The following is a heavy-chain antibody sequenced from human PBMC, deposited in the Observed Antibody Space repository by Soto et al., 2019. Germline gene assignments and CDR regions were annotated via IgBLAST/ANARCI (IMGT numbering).Heavy chain of an antibody. CDR3: ARDLWGYCGTDCFPLDV. J-gene: IGHJ6*02. D-gene: IGHD2-21*02. CDR2: MYNTGST. CDR1: GGAISRYY. V-gene: IGHV4-59*01. Sequence: SETLSLTCTVSGGAISRYYWSWIRQPPGKGLEWIGYMYNTGSTVYNPSFKSRVTISVDTSKNQFSLQLNSVTAADTAVYYCARDLWGYCGTDCFPLDVWGQGTTVTVS.